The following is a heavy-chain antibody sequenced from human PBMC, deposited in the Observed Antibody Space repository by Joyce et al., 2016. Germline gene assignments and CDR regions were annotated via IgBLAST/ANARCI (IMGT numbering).Heavy chain of an antibody. J-gene: IGHJ1*01. CDR1: GFTFSNYA. CDR3: AKFPGGGWAEYFQH. D-gene: IGHD6-19*01. Sequence: EVQLLESGGGLVQPGGSLRLSCAASGFTFSNYAMSWVRQAPGKGLGWVAAISGSAGSTYHADSVKGRFTISRDNSKNTLYLQMNSLRAEDTAVYYCAKFPGGGWAEYFQHWGQGTLVTVSS. V-gene: IGHV3-23*01. CDR2: ISGSAGST.